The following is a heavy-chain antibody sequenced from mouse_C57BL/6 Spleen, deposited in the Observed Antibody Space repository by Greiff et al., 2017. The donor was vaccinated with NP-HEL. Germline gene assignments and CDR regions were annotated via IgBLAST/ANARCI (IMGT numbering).Heavy chain of an antibody. Sequence: VQLQQSGPELVKPGASVKISCKASGYTFTDYYMNWVKQSHGKSLEWIGDINPNNGGTSYNQKFKGKATLTVDKSSSTAYMELRSLTSEDSAVYYCAVLLTSLMDYWGQGTSVTVSS. CDR1: GYTFTDYY. CDR2: INPNNGGT. V-gene: IGHV1-26*01. D-gene: IGHD2-1*01. J-gene: IGHJ4*01. CDR3: AVLLTSLMDY.